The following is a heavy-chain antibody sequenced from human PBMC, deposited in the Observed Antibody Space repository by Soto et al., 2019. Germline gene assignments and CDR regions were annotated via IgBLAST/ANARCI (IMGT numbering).Heavy chain of an antibody. CDR2: IYYSGST. CDR1: GGSISSGGYY. CDR3: ARQIYGDYFYYYYMDV. V-gene: IGHV4-31*03. D-gene: IGHD4-17*01. Sequence: SETLSLTCTVSGGSISSGGYYWSWIRQHPGKGLEWIGYIYYSGSTYYNPSLKSRVTISVDTSKNQFSLKLSFVTAADTAVYYCARQIYGDYFYYYYMDVWGKGTTVTVSS. J-gene: IGHJ6*03.